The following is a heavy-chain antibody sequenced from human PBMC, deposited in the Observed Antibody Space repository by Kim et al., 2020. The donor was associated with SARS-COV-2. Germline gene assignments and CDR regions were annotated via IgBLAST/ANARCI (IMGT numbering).Heavy chain of an antibody. J-gene: IGHJ5*02. CDR2: IYYSGST. Sequence: SETLSLTCTVSGGSISSSSYYWGWIRQPPGKGLEWIGSIYYSGSTYYNPSLKSRVSISVDTSTNQFSLYLISVSAADTPVYYCSRQARYFPFSVNWFYP. V-gene: IGHV4-39*01. CDR1: GGSISSSSYY. CDR3: SRQARYFPFSVNWFYP. D-gene: IGHD3-16*02.